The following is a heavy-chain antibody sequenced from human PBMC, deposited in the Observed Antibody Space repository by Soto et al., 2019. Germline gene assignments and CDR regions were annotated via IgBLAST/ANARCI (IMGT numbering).Heavy chain of an antibody. Sequence: QVQLVQSGAEVKKPGSSVKVSCKASGGTFSSFGFNWVRQAPGQGLEWMGGIIPLFGTANYEEKFQGRVTMSADEGTGTASMELIGLRSEDTAIYDCARDLWMYGYDSRAFGYWGEGTLVTVS. CDR2: IIPLFGTA. CDR1: GGTFSSFG. CDR3: ARDLWMYGYDSRAFGY. D-gene: IGHD5-12*01. J-gene: IGHJ4*02. V-gene: IGHV1-69*01.